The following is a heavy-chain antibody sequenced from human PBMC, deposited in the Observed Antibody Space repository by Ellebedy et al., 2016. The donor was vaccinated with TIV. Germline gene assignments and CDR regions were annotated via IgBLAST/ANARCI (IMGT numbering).Heavy chain of an antibody. CDR3: ARDRTPGDGYWVFDQ. Sequence: PGGSLRLSFAASGFTFSRYAMTWVRQAPGKGLEWVSGIVGSGGVILYADPVKGRFTISRDNSKRTLDLQMNSLRAEDTAIYYWARDRTPGDGYWVFDQWGQGALVNVSS. J-gene: IGHJ4*02. CDR2: IVGSGGVI. V-gene: IGHV3-23*01. D-gene: IGHD5-18*01. CDR1: GFTFSRYA.